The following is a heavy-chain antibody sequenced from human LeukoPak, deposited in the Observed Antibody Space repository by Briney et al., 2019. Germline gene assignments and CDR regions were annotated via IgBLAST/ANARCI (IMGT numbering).Heavy chain of an antibody. CDR3: ARADYGSTYYFDY. CDR2: IYYSGTT. Sequence: SETLSLTCTISGASIDSYYWSWIRQPPGKGLEWIGYIYYSGTTNYNPSLKRRVTISVDTSKNQFSLKLSSVTAADTAVYYCARADYGSTYYFDYWGQGTLVTVSS. V-gene: IGHV4-59*01. D-gene: IGHD3-10*01. J-gene: IGHJ4*02. CDR1: GASIDSYY.